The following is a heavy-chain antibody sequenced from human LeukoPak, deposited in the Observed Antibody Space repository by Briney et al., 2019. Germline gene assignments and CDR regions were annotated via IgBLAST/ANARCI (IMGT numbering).Heavy chain of an antibody. V-gene: IGHV3-30*18. CDR2: ISYDGSNK. D-gene: IGHD1-26*01. CDR3: AKDANSGSYYFDY. J-gene: IGHJ4*02. Sequence: GGSLRLSCAASGFTFSSYGMHWVRQAPGKGLEWVAVISYDGSNKYYADSVKGRFTISRDNSKNTLYLQMNSLRAEDTAVYYCAKDANSGSYYFDYWGQGTLVTVSS. CDR1: GFTFSSYG.